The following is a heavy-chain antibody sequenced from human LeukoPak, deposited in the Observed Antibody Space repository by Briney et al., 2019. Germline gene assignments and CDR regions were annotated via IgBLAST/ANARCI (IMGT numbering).Heavy chain of an antibody. V-gene: IGHV1-69*04. CDR2: IIPILGIA. Sequence: SVKVSCKASGGTFSSYAISWVRQAPGQGLEWMGRIIPILGIANYAQKFQGRVTITADKSTSTAYMELSSLRSEDTAVYYCARDRYSRSWYHYYYYYGMDVWGQGTTVTVSS. J-gene: IGHJ6*02. D-gene: IGHD6-13*01. CDR1: GGTFSSYA. CDR3: ARDRYSRSWYHYYYYYGMDV.